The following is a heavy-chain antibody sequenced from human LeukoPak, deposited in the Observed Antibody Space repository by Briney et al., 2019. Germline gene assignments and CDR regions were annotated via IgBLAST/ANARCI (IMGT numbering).Heavy chain of an antibody. Sequence: PGGSLRLSCAASGFTFSTYSMNWVRQAPGKGLEWVSYVSSSSTIYYADSVKGRFTISRDNAKNSLYLQMNSLRDEDTAVYYCARERLAAAGRYYFDYWGQGTLVTVSS. V-gene: IGHV3-48*02. D-gene: IGHD6-13*01. CDR2: VSSSSTI. CDR1: GFTFSTYS. CDR3: ARERLAAAGRYYFDY. J-gene: IGHJ4*02.